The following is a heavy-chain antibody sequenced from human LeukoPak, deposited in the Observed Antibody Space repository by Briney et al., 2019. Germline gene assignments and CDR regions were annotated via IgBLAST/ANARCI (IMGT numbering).Heavy chain of an antibody. V-gene: IGHV3-23*01. Sequence: GGSLRLSCAASGFTFSSYAMSWVRQAPGKGLEWVSSISGGGGSTYYVDSVKGRFTISRDNSKNTLYLQMNSLRGEDTAVYYCAKRDSSGWYVAAGIDYWGQGTLVTVSS. CDR2: ISGGGGST. CDR3: AKRDSSGWYVAAGIDY. CDR1: GFTFSSYA. J-gene: IGHJ4*02. D-gene: IGHD6-19*01.